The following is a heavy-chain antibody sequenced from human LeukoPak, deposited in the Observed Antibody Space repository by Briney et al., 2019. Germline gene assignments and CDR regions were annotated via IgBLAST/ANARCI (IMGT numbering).Heavy chain of an antibody. D-gene: IGHD5-18*01. V-gene: IGHV3-21*01. CDR2: ITSRSTYI. Sequence: PGGSLRLSCAASGFTFSSYSMNSVHQAPGTGLEWVSSITSRSTYIYYADSVKGRFTISRDNAKNSLYLQMNSLRAEDTALYYCARCGTAMSNPCNYWGQGTLVTVSS. J-gene: IGHJ4*02. CDR3: ARCGTAMSNPCNY. CDR1: GFTFSSYS.